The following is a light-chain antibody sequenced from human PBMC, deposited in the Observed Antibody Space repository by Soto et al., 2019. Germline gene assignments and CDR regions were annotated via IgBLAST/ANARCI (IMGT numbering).Light chain of an antibody. V-gene: IGKV1-9*01. Sequence: DIQLTQSPSFLSASVGDRVTITCRASHGINIVLAWFQQKLGKARNLLIYAASTLQSGVPSRFSGSGSETEFTLTITSLQPEDSATYYCQQRNSYPRTFGQGTKVEIK. CDR3: QQRNSYPRT. CDR2: AAS. J-gene: IGKJ2*01. CDR1: HGINIV.